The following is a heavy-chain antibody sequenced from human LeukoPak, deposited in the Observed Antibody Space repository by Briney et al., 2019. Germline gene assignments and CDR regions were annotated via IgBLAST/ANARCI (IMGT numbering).Heavy chain of an antibody. CDR3: ARPSQYGSGTDYYFDS. V-gene: IGHV3-73*01. CDR2: IRSKANNYAT. Sequence: PGGSLRLSCAASGFMFSGSPMHWVRQASGKGLEWVGHIRSKANNYATTYAASVKGRFTISRDDSKNTAYLQMNSLKTEDTAVYYCARPSQYGSGTDYYFDSWGQGTLVTVSS. CDR1: GFMFSGSP. J-gene: IGHJ4*02. D-gene: IGHD3-10*01.